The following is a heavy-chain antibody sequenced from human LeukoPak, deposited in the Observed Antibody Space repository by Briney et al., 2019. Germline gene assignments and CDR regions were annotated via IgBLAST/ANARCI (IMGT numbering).Heavy chain of an antibody. Sequence: GGSLRLSCAASGFTFSSYEMNWVRRAPGKGLEWVSYISSSGSTIYCADSVKGRFTISRDNSKNTLYLQMNSLRAEDTAVYYCAQDLRLASFGYWGQGTLVTVSS. V-gene: IGHV3-48*03. CDR1: GFTFSSYE. CDR2: ISSSGSTI. D-gene: IGHD5-12*01. CDR3: AQDLRLASFGY. J-gene: IGHJ4*02.